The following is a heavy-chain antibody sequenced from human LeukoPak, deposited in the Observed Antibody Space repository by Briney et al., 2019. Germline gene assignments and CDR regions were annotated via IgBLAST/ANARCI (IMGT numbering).Heavy chain of an antibody. CDR2: IYYSGST. J-gene: IGHJ4*02. CDR3: ARVGSGSYLPFFDY. CDR1: GGSISNYY. V-gene: IGHV4-59*01. D-gene: IGHD3-10*01. Sequence: SETLSLTCTVSGGSISNYYWSWIRQPPGKGLEWIGYIYYSGSTNYNPSLKSRVTISVDTSKNQFSLKLSSVTAADTAVYYCARVGSGSYLPFFDYWGQGTLVTVSS.